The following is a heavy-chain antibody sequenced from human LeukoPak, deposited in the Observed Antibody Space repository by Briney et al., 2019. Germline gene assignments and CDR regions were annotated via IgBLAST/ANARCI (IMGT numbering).Heavy chain of an antibody. CDR2: ISSSGSTI. V-gene: IGHV3-48*04. D-gene: IGHD3-22*01. J-gene: IGHJ4*02. CDR3: ARDLNYDSTYFDY. Sequence: GGSLRLSCAASGFTFSSYGMHWVRQAPGKGLEWVSYISSSGSTIYYADSVKGRFTISRDNAKNSLYLQMNSLRAEDTAVYYCARDLNYDSTYFDYWGQGTLVTVSS. CDR1: GFTFSSYG.